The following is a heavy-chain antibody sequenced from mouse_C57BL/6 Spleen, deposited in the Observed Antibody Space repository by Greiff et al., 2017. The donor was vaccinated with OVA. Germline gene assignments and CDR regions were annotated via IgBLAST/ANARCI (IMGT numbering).Heavy chain of an antibody. J-gene: IGHJ4*01. CDR2: INYDGSST. V-gene: IGHV5-16*01. Sequence: EVMLVESEGGLVQPGSSMKLSCTASGFTFSDYYMAWVRQVPEKGLEWVANINYDGSSTYYLDSLKSRFIISRDNAKNILYLQMSSLKSEDTATYYGARGGYGTHYYAMDYWGQGTSVTVSS. CDR1: GFTFSDYY. D-gene: IGHD2-10*02. CDR3: ARGGYGTHYYAMDY.